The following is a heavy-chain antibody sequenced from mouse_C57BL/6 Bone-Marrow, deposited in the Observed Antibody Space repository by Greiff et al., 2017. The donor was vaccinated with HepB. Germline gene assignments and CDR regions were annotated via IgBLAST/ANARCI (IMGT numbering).Heavy chain of an antibody. V-gene: IGHV1-18*01. D-gene: IGHD2-14*01. J-gene: IGHJ1*03. CDR3: ARSYYRGWYFDV. Sequence: LQESGPELVKPGASVKIPCKASGYTFTDYNMDWVKQSHGKSLEWIGDINPNNGGTIYNQKFKGKATLTVDKSSSTAYMELRSLTSEDTAVYYCARSYYRGWYFDVWGTGTTVTVSS. CDR1: GYTFTDYN. CDR2: INPNNGGT.